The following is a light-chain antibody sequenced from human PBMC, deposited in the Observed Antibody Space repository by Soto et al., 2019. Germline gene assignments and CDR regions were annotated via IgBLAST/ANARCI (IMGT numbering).Light chain of an antibody. J-gene: IGLJ3*02. Sequence: QSALTQPASVSGSPGQSIAISCTGSGYDVGGYNYVSWYQQHPGQVPKLIIYEVSNRPSGVSDRFSGSKSGNTASLTISGLQADDEADYYCTSYTRTIRRKLFGGGTKVTVL. CDR1: GYDVGGYNY. CDR2: EVS. CDR3: TSYTRTIRRKL. V-gene: IGLV2-14*01.